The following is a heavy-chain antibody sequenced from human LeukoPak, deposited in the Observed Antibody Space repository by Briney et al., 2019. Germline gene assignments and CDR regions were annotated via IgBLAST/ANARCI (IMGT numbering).Heavy chain of an antibody. CDR3: ARGKDLRGNSGSYFDS. Sequence: PGGSLRLSCAASGFSFNTYWMSWVRQAPGKGLEWVANIKQDGSEKFSVDSVKGRFTISRDNAKNSLYLQMSSLRAEDTAMYYCARGKDLRGNSGSYFDSWGQGTLVTVSS. V-gene: IGHV3-7*01. CDR2: IKQDGSEK. J-gene: IGHJ4*02. CDR1: GFSFNTYW. D-gene: IGHD1-26*01.